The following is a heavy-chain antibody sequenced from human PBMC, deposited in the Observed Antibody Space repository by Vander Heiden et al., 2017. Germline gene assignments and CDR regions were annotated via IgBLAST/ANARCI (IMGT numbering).Heavy chain of an antibody. J-gene: IGHJ6*02. CDR1: GYPFTGYY. CDR2: INPNSGGT. D-gene: IGHD2-15*01. V-gene: IGHV1-2*04. Sequence: QVQLVQSGAEVKQPGASVQVSCTASGYPFTGYYMHGVRQAPGQGLEWMGWINPNSGGTNYAQKFQGWVTMTRDTSISTAYMELSRLRSDDTAVYYCARDNSRILHGMDVWGQGTTVTVSS. CDR3: ARDNSRILHGMDV.